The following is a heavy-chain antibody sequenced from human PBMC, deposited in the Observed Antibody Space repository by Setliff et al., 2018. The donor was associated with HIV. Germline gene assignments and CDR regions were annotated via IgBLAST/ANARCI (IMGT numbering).Heavy chain of an antibody. Sequence: ASVKVSCKASGYTFTSYYMHWVRQAPRHGLEWMGIINPSGGDTEYAQKFQDRVTMTTDTSTSTVYMELSSLRSEDTAMYYCARDLKVYAMWGDAFDTWGQGTPVTVSS. CDR2: INPSGGDT. D-gene: IGHD2-8*01. CDR3: ARDLKVYAMWGDAFDT. V-gene: IGHV1-46*01. J-gene: IGHJ1*01. CDR1: GYTFTSYY.